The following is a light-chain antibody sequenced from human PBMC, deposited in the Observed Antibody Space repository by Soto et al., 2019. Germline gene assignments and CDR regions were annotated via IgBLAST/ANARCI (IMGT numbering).Light chain of an antibody. Sequence: EIVLTQSPGTLSLSPGERATLSCRASQSVSSYLAWYQQKPGQAPRLLIYGASTGATGLPARFSGSGSGTEFALTINSLQAEDCAVYYCQQYYNWPRTFGQGTRLEIK. V-gene: IGKV3-15*01. CDR1: QSVSSY. J-gene: IGKJ5*01. CDR2: GAS. CDR3: QQYYNWPRT.